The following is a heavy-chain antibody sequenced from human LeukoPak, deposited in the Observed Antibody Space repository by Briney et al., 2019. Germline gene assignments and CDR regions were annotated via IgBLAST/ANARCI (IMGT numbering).Heavy chain of an antibody. CDR3: ARDPPYYYDSSGYQQVY. Sequence: PGGSLRLSCAASGFTFRSYSMNWVRQAPGKGLEWVSAIDPSSTYIYYADSVKGRFTISRDNAKNSLYLQMNSLRAEDTAVYYCARDPPYYYDSSGYQQVYWGQGTLVTVSS. D-gene: IGHD3-22*01. CDR1: GFTFRSYS. CDR2: IDPSSTYI. J-gene: IGHJ4*02. V-gene: IGHV3-21*01.